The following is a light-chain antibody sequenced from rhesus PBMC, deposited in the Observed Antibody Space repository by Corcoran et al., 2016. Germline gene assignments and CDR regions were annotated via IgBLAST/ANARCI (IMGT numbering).Light chain of an antibody. V-gene: IGKV1-22*01. J-gene: IGKJ4*01. CDR1: QSISNW. CDR3: QQYSSRPLT. Sequence: DIQMTQSPSSLSASVGDTVTITCRASQSISNWLAWYQQKPGKAPNRLIYKEASLQSGVPSRFSGSGSGTDFTLTISSLQSEDFATYYCQQYSSRPLTFGGGTKVEIK. CDR2: KEA.